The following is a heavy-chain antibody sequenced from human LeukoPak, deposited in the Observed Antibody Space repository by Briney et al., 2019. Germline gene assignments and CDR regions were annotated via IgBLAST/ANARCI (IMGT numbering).Heavy chain of an antibody. J-gene: IGHJ4*02. D-gene: IGHD3-22*01. V-gene: IGHV3-23*01. CDR2: ITGSGGNT. CDR3: ARGEPYYDSSGYLVRTGPFDY. Sequence: GGSLRLSCAASGFIFSGYSMSWVRQAPGMGLEWVSVITGSGGNTYYADSVKGRFTISKDNSKNTVYLQMSSLRVDDTAVYYCARGEPYYDSSGYLVRTGPFDYWGQGTLVTVSS. CDR1: GFIFSGYS.